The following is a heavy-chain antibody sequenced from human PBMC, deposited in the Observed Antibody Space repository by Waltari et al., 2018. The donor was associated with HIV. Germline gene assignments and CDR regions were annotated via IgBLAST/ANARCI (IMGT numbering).Heavy chain of an antibody. CDR1: GHIFNNYW. D-gene: IGHD6-19*01. CDR2: IYPSEAKV. CDR3: ARLMGLGGSSAWGNNWFDP. V-gene: IGHV5-51*01. Sequence: EVLLVQSGAEVKKPGESLKISCRGSGHIFNNYWIAWVRQTPGKGLEWMGIIYPSEAKVQLNRAFQGRVSSSIDKSVTTASLQLSSLKASDTGMYYCARLMGLGGSSAWGNNWFDPWGQGTLVTVSS. J-gene: IGHJ5*02.